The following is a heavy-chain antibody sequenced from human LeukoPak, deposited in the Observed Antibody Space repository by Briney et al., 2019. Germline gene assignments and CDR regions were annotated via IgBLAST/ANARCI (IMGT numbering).Heavy chain of an antibody. CDR1: GYTFTSYY. J-gene: IGHJ6*03. CDR3: ARGREMATIPGVYYYYMDV. Sequence: ASVKVSCKPSGYTFTSYYLHWVRQAPGQRLEWMGIINPSGGSTSYAQKSHGRVTMTRDTSTSTVYIELSSLRSEDTAVYYCARGREMATIPGVYYYYMDVWGKGTTVTVSS. D-gene: IGHD5-24*01. CDR2: INPSGGST. V-gene: IGHV1-46*03.